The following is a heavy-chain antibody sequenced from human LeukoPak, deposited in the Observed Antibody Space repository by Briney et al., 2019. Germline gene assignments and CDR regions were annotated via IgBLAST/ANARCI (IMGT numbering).Heavy chain of an antibody. V-gene: IGHV1-18*01. Sequence: ASVKVSCKASGYTFTSYGISWVRQAPGQGLEWMGWISAYNGNTNYAQKLQGRVTMTTDTSTSTAYMELRSLRSDDTAVYYCARGTYYYDSSGYRIDYWGQGTLVTVSS. CDR3: ARGTYYYDSSGYRIDY. D-gene: IGHD3-22*01. J-gene: IGHJ4*02. CDR2: ISAYNGNT. CDR1: GYTFTSYG.